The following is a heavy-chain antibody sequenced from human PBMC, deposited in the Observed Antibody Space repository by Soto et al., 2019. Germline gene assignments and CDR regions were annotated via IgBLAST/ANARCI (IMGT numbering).Heavy chain of an antibody. J-gene: IGHJ5*02. V-gene: IGHV1-69*13. CDR2: IIPIFGTA. D-gene: IGHD3-10*01. CDR3: ARAADGSGIYCMCWFAP. Sequence: SVKVSCKASGGTFSSYAISWVRQAPGQGLEWMGGIIPIFGTANYAQKFQGRATITADESTSTADMELSSLRSEDTALYYCARAADGSGIYCMCWFAPWCQGTLVTVSS. CDR1: GGTFSSYA.